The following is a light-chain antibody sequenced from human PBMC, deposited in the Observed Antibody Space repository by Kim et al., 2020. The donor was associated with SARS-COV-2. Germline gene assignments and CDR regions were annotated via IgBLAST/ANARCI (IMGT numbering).Light chain of an antibody. V-gene: IGLV1-47*01. J-gene: IGLJ3*02. Sequence: QSVLTQPPSVSGTPGQRVTISCSGSRYNIGGRYVYWYQQLPGAAPKLLIYRNDQRPSGVPDRFSGSKSGSSASLAISGLRSEYEADYYCASWDDSLYGSKLFGGGTQLTVL. CDR3: ASWDDSLYGSKL. CDR2: RND. CDR1: RYNIGGRY.